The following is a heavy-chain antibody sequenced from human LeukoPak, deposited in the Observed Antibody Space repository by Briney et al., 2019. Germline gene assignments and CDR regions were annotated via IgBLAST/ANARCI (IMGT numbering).Heavy chain of an antibody. J-gene: IGHJ6*03. CDR2: ISHSGST. Sequence: SETLSLTCAVYGGSFSGYYWSWIRQPPGEGLEWIGEISHSGSTNYNPSLKSRVTISVDTSKNQFSLKLSSVTAADTAVYYCARGFRGYYYYYYMDVWGKGTTVTVSS. CDR1: GGSFSGYY. D-gene: IGHD5-24*01. CDR3: ARGFRGYYYYYYMDV. V-gene: IGHV4-34*01.